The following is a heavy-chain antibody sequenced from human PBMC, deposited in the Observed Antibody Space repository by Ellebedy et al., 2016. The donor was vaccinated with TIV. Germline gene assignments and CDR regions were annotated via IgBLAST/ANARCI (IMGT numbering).Heavy chain of an antibody. D-gene: IGHD4-17*01. J-gene: IGHJ2*01. CDR3: ARDRVTTVTTLWYFDL. CDR1: GYSFTSYW. Sequence: GGSLRLSCKGSGYSFTSYWIGWVRQLPGKGLEWMGIIYPGDSDTRYSPSFQGQVTISADKSISTAYLQWSSLKASDTAMYYCARDRVTTVTTLWYFDLWGRGTLVTVSS. CDR2: IYPGDSDT. V-gene: IGHV5-51*01.